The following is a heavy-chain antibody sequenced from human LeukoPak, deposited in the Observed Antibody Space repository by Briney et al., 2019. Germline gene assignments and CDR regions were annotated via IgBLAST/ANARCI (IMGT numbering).Heavy chain of an antibody. V-gene: IGHV4-61*02. CDR2: IYNSVST. J-gene: IGHJ6*03. CDR1: GVSISSGSYY. CDR3: ARVSSSGYSSGWKYYYYYYIDV. Sequence: PSQTLSLTCTASGVSISSGSYYWGWLPPPAGQGLEWIGRIYNSVSTNYNPSLHSLFTISVDTSKNEFSLKLSSVTAADTAAYYCARVSSSGYSSGWKYYYYYYIDVWGKGTTVTVSS. D-gene: IGHD6-19*01.